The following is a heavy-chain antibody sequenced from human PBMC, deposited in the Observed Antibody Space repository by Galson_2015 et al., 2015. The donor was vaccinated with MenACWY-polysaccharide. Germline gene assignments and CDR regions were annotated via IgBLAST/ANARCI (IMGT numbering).Heavy chain of an antibody. Sequence: SLRLSCAASGFTFSDFGMHWVRQAPGKGLEWVAVIWYDGGKKYYADSVKGRFTISRDNSKNTLYLEMNSLRAEDTAVYYCAKEGSCSGGSCSGWFDPWGQGTLVTVSS. CDR2: IWYDGGKK. V-gene: IGHV3-30*18. CDR3: AKEGSCSGGSCSGWFDP. CDR1: GFTFSDFG. D-gene: IGHD2-15*01. J-gene: IGHJ5*02.